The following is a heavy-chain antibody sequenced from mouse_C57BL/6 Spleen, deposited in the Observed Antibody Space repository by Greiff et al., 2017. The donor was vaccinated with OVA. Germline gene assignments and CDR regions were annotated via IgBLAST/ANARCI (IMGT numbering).Heavy chain of an antibody. CDR2: INPNYGTT. Sequence: EVQLQESGPELVKPGASVKISCKASGYSFTDYNMNWVKQSNGKSLEWIGVINPNYGTTSYKQKFKGKAKLTVDQSSSTAYMQLNSLTSEDSAVYYCARDRDYYGSSAWFAYWGQGTLVTVSA. CDR3: ARDRDYYGSSAWFAY. J-gene: IGHJ3*01. CDR1: GYSFTDYN. D-gene: IGHD1-1*01. V-gene: IGHV1-39*01.